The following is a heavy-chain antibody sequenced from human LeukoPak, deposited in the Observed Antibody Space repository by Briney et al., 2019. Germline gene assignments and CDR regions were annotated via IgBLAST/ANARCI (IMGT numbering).Heavy chain of an antibody. CDR2: INHSGST. CDR1: GGSFSGYY. CDR3: AGGGTYYYDSSGYHDAFDI. D-gene: IGHD3-22*01. J-gene: IGHJ3*02. Sequence: PSETLSLTCAVYGGSFSGYYWSWIRQPPGKGLEWIGEINHSGSTNYNPSLKSRVTISVDTSKNQFSLKLSSVTAADTAVYYCAGGGTYYYDSSGYHDAFDIWGQGTMVTVSS. V-gene: IGHV4-34*01.